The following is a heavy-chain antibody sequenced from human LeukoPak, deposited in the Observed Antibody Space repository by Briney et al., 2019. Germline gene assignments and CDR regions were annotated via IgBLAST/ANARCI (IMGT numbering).Heavy chain of an antibody. CDR2: MNPNSGNT. J-gene: IGHJ3*02. Sequence: VASVKVSCKASGYTFTSYDINWVRQATGQGLEWMGWMNPNSGNTGYAQKFQGRVTMTRNTSISTAYMELSSLRSEDTAVYYCATVPGRDIVVVPADDAFDIWGQGTMVTVSS. CDR3: ATVPGRDIVVVPADDAFDI. V-gene: IGHV1-8*01. D-gene: IGHD2-2*01. CDR1: GYTFTSYD.